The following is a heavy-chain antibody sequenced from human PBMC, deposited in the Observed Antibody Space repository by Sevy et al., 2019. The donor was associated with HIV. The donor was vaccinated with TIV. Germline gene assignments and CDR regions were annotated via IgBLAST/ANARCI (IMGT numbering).Heavy chain of an antibody. D-gene: IGHD6-19*01. CDR3: ARAAVAGKGVGAFDI. CDR2: ISAYNGNT. V-gene: IGHV1-18*01. Sequence: ASVKVSCKASGYTFTSYGISWVRQAPGQGLEWMGWISAYNGNTNYAQKLQGRVTMTTDTSTITAYMELRSLRSDDTAVDYCARAAVAGKGVGAFDIWGQGTMVTVSS. CDR1: GYTFTSYG. J-gene: IGHJ3*02.